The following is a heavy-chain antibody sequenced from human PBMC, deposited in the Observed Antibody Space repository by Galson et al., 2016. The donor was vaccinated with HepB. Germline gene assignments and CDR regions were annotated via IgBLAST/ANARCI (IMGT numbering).Heavy chain of an antibody. D-gene: IGHD2-15*01. CDR3: ARGPPEGCTGGTCYLGAFDI. Sequence: LTCTVSGGSIYDDTYYWSWVRQPPGKGLEWIRYIYSSGNTYYNPSLKSPTSISMDRSKNQFSLRVTSVSAADTAVYYCARGPPEGCTGGTCYLGAFDIWGQGTMISVSS. CDR2: IYSSGNT. CDR1: GGSIYDDTYY. J-gene: IGHJ3*02. V-gene: IGHV4-30-4*01.